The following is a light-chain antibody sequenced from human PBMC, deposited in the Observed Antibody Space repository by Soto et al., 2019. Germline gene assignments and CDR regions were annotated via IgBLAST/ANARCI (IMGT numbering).Light chain of an antibody. CDR1: QSISTW. Sequence: DIQMTQSPSTLSASVGDRVTITCRAGQSISTWLAWYQQKPGKAPKLLIYKASNLEGGVPSRFSGSGSGTEFNITISSLQPDDFATYYCQQYNTYPLTFGGGTTVEIK. J-gene: IGKJ4*01. CDR2: KAS. CDR3: QQYNTYPLT. V-gene: IGKV1-5*03.